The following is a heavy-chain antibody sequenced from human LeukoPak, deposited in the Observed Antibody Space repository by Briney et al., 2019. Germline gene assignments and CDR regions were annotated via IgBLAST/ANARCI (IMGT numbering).Heavy chain of an antibody. V-gene: IGHV4-59*01. CDR3: VRYSYYLYYFGVDV. CDR2: IYYTGST. J-gene: IGHJ6*02. D-gene: IGHD1-26*01. Sequence: PSETLSLTCTISGGSIGTYYWSWIRQPPGQGRDGMGYIYYTGSTNYNPSLKSRVNMSLDTSKNQFSLNLSSLTAADTAVYYCVRYSYYLYYFGVDVWGQGTTVTVSS. CDR1: GGSIGTYY.